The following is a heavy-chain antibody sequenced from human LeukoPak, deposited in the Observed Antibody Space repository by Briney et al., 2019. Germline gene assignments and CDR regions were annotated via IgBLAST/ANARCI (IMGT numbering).Heavy chain of an antibody. CDR3: ARGGSYLPFDY. Sequence: PRGSLRLSCAASGFTFSSYDMHWVRQATGKGLEWVSAIGTAGDTYYPGSVKGRFTISRENAKNSLYLQMNSLRAGDTAVYYCARGGSYLPFDYWGQGTLVTVSS. V-gene: IGHV3-13*01. D-gene: IGHD1-26*01. CDR2: IGTAGDT. CDR1: GFTFSSYD. J-gene: IGHJ4*02.